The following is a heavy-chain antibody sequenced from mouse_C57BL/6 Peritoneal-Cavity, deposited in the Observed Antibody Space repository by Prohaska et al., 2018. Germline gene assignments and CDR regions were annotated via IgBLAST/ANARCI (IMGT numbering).Heavy chain of an antibody. CDR2: INPSNGGT. CDR3: ALLRRGYAMDY. V-gene: IGHV1-53*01. J-gene: IGHJ4*01. Sequence: GKQRPGQGLEWIGNINPSNGGTNYNEKFKSKATLTVDKSSSTAYMQLSSLTSEGSAVYYCALLRRGYAMDYWGQGTSVTVSS. D-gene: IGHD1-1*01.